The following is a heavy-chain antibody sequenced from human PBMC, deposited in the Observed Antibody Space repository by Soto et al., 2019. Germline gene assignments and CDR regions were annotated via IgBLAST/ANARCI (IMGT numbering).Heavy chain of an antibody. Sequence: KESAPTLVNPTQTLPLTCTFSGFSLSTTAEGVGWIRQPPGKALEWLALIYWDDDERYSPSLKGRLTITKDTSKNQVVLTMTNVDPVDTATYYCAHGSCSSADCYPNPYLDYWGQGILVTVS. J-gene: IGHJ4*02. V-gene: IGHV2-5*02. CDR2: IYWDDDE. D-gene: IGHD2-2*01. CDR1: GFSLSTTAEG. CDR3: AHGSCSSADCYPNPYLDY.